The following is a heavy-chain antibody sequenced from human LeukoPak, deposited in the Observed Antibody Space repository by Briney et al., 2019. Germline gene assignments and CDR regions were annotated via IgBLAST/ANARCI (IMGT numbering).Heavy chain of an antibody. J-gene: IGHJ4*02. CDR2: IYPGDSDS. CDR3: ARYCGGDCYFDY. Sequence: GESLKISCKGSGYSFATYWVAWVRQMPGKGLEWMGIIYPGDSDSRYSPSFQGKVTFYADKSISTAYLQWNSLKASDTAKYYCARYCGGDCYFDYWGQGTQVTVSS. CDR1: GYSFATYW. V-gene: IGHV5-51*01. D-gene: IGHD2-21*02.